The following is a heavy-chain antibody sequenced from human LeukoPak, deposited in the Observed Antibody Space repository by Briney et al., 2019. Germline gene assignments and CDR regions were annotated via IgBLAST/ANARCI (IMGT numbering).Heavy chain of an antibody. D-gene: IGHD3-22*01. V-gene: IGHV4-30-2*01. CDR2: INHSGST. CDR1: GGSISSGGYY. Sequence: PSQTLSLTCAVSGGSISSGGYYWSWIRQPPGKGLEWIGEINHSGSTNYNPSLKSRVTISVDTSKNQFSLKLSSVTAADTAVYYCARGGWRSYYYDSSDVFDIWGQGTMVTVSS. CDR3: ARGGWRSYYYDSSDVFDI. J-gene: IGHJ3*02.